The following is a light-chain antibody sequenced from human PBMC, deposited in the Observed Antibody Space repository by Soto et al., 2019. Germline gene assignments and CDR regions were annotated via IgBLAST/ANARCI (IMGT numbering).Light chain of an antibody. Sequence: TQSQDTLSVSPGKEATLSCRTSQSVSNSYLAWYQQKPGQAPRLLIYGSSSRATGIPDRFSGSGSGTDFTLTLSRLEPEDFAVYYCQQYGSLPRTFGQGTKVDI. CDR3: QQYGSLPRT. J-gene: IGKJ1*01. CDR1: QSVSNSY. V-gene: IGKV3-20*01. CDR2: GSS.